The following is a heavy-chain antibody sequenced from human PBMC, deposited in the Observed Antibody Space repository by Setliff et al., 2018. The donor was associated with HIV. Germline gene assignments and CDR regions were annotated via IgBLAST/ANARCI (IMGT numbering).Heavy chain of an antibody. Sequence: GGSLRLSCAASGFPFSNYAMSWVRQAPGKGLEWVSAISSGGGTYYADFVKGRFTISRDNSKNTLYLQMNSLRAEDTAVYYCAREGRGNSDAFDIWGQGTMVTVSS. CDR3: AREGRGNSDAFDI. D-gene: IGHD2-21*02. CDR2: ISSGGGT. CDR1: GFPFSNYA. V-gene: IGHV3-23*01. J-gene: IGHJ3*02.